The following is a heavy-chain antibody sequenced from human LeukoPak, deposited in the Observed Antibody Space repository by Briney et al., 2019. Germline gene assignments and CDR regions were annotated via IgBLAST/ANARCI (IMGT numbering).Heavy chain of an antibody. CDR2: TSSSSAYT. V-gene: IGHV3-21*01. D-gene: IGHD2-2*01. Sequence: GGSLRLSCAASGFTFSSFSMIWVRQAPGKGLEWVSSTSSSSAYTFYAESGKGRFTISRDNAKNSLFLQMNSLRAEDTAVYYCARGYCSSTSCYHPWGQGTLVTVSS. J-gene: IGHJ5*02. CDR3: ARGYCSSTSCYHP. CDR1: GFTFSSFS.